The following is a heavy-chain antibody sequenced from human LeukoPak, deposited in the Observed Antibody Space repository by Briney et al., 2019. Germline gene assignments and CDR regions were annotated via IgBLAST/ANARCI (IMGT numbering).Heavy chain of an antibody. D-gene: IGHD1-1*01. CDR1: GFTFSSYS. J-gene: IGHJ5*02. CDR2: ISSSMGYI. Sequence: PGGSLRLSCAAAGFTFSSYSMNWVRQAPGKLLGWVSSISSSMGYISYADSVKGRFSLSRDNAKKSLYLQMNSLRAEGPAVYYCAREPSELPVLEPRGFDPWGPGTLVTVSS. CDR3: AREPSELPVLEPRGFDP. V-gene: IGHV3-21*01.